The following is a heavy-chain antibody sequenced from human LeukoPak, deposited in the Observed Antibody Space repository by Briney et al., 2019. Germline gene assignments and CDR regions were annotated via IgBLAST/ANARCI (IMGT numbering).Heavy chain of an antibody. CDR1: GFSLSTSGVA. V-gene: IGHV2-5*02. D-gene: IGHD3-3*02. Sequence: SGPTLVSPTQTLMLTCIFSGFSLSTSGVAVGWIRQPPGKALEWLALIYWEDTERYSPSLKTRLSISKDTSKNQVVLKMTNMDPVDTATYYCAHKHLTAAGDGFDVWGQGTMVTVSS. CDR3: AHKHLTAAGDGFDV. J-gene: IGHJ3*01. CDR2: IYWEDTE.